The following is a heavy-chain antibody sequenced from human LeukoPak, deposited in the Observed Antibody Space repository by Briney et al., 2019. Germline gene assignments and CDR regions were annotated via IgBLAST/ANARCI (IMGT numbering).Heavy chain of an antibody. CDR1: GYSFTSYW. CDR2: IYPGDSDT. CDR3: ARAGYCGGDCCSGSDY. J-gene: IGHJ4*02. Sequence: GESLKISCKGSGYSFTSYWIGWVRQMPGKGLEWMGIIYPGDSDTRYSPSFQGQVTISADKSTSTAYLQWSSLKASDTAMYYCARAGYCGGDCCSGSDYWGQGTLVTVSS. V-gene: IGHV5-51*01. D-gene: IGHD2-21*02.